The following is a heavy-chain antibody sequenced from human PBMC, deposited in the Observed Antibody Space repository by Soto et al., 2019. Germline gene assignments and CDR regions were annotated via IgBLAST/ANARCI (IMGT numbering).Heavy chain of an antibody. D-gene: IGHD3-10*01. Sequence: WETLSLTCAVYGGSFSGYYWSWIRQPPGKGLEWIGEINHSGSTNYNPSLKSRVTISVDTSKDQFSLKLSSVTAADTAVYYCARDVVLWFGELRDYYGMDVWGQGTTVTVSS. CDR2: INHSGST. J-gene: IGHJ6*02. CDR3: ARDVVLWFGELRDYYGMDV. CDR1: GGSFSGYY. V-gene: IGHV4-34*01.